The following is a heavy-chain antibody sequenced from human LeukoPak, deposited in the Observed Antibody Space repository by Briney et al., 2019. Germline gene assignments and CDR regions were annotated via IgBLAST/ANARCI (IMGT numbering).Heavy chain of an antibody. CDR1: GVTFSSYA. CDR3: ATHVFRYCSGGSCYITYYFDY. V-gene: IGHV3-23*01. D-gene: IGHD2-15*01. CDR2: ISGSGGST. Sequence: GGSLRLSCAASGVTFSSYAMSWVRQAPGKGLEWVSAISGSGGSTYYADSVKGRFTISRDNSKNTLYLQMNSLRAEDTAVYYCATHVFRYCSGGSCYITYYFDYWGQGTLVTVSS. J-gene: IGHJ4*02.